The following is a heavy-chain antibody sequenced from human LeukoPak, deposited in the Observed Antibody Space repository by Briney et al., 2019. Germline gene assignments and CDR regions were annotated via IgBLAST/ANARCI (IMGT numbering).Heavy chain of an antibody. CDR2: ISVHTGTT. Sequence: ASVKVSCKASGYTFTSYGISWVRQAPGQGLEWMGWISVHTGTTNYAQKLQGRVTMTTDTSTSTAYMELRSLRSDDTAVYYCARTRHYYDDAFDIWGQGTMVTVSS. CDR1: GYTFTSYG. J-gene: IGHJ3*02. D-gene: IGHD3-22*01. V-gene: IGHV1-18*01. CDR3: ARTRHYYDDAFDI.